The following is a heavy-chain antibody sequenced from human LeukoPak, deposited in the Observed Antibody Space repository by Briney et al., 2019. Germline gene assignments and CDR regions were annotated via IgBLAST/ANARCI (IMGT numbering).Heavy chain of an antibody. CDR1: GYTFTSYG. D-gene: IGHD1-26*01. J-gene: IGHJ4*02. CDR2: ISAYNGNT. Sequence: GASVKVSCKASGYTFTSYGISWVRQAPGQGLEWMGWISAYNGNTNYAQKLQGRVTMTTDTSTSTAYMELRSLRSDDTAVYYCARGTWWELLGGIRYYFDYWGQGTLVTVSS. V-gene: IGHV1-18*01. CDR3: ARGTWWELLGGIRYYFDY.